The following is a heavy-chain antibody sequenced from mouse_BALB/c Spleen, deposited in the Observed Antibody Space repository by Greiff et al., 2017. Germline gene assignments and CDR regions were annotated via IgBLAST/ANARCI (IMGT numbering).Heavy chain of an antibody. Sequence: VQLQQSGAELVRPGSSVKISCKASGYAFSSYWMNWVKRRPGQGLEWIGQIYPGDGDTNYNGKFKGKATLTADKSSSTAYMQLSSLTSEDSAVYFCARPLDVVIAMDYWGQGTSVTVSS. J-gene: IGHJ4*01. CDR2: IYPGDGDT. D-gene: IGHD1-1*02. CDR3: ARPLDVVIAMDY. CDR1: GYAFSSYW. V-gene: IGHV1-80*01.